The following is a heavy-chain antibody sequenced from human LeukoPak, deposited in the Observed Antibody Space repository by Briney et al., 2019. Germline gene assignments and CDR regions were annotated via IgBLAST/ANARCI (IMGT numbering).Heavy chain of an antibody. CDR1: GGSISSYY. D-gene: IGHD3-10*02. J-gene: IGHJ4*02. CDR2: IYYSGST. V-gene: IGHV4-59*01. Sequence: PSETLSLTCTVSGGSISSYYWSWIRQPPGKGLEWIGYIYYSGSTNYNPSLKSRVTIPVDPSKNQFSLKLSSVTAADTAVYYCARGVFGEYPFDYWGQGTLVTVSS. CDR3: ARGVFGEYPFDY.